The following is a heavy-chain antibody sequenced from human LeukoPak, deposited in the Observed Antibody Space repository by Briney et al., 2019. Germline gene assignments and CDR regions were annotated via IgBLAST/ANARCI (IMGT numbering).Heavy chain of an antibody. CDR3: AREAGYSYGHGWYYFDY. Sequence: GGSLRLSCAASGFTVSSNYMSWVRQAPGKGLEWVSVIYSGGSTYYADSVKGRFTISKHNSKNTLYLQMNSLRAEDTAVYYCAREAGYSYGHGWYYFDYWGQGTLVTVSS. V-gene: IGHV3-53*04. CDR1: GFTVSSNY. J-gene: IGHJ4*02. D-gene: IGHD5-18*01. CDR2: IYSGGST.